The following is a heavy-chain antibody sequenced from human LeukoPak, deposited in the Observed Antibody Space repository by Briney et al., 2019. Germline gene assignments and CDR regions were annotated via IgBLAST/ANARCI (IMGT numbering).Heavy chain of an antibody. D-gene: IGHD6-19*01. J-gene: IGHJ4*02. Sequence: WIRQPPGKGLEWVSAISGSGGSTYYADSVKGRFTISRDNSKNTLYLQMNSLRAEDTAVYYCAKARQWLVFNPFDYWGQGTLVTVSS. CDR3: AKARQWLVFNPFDY. V-gene: IGHV3-23*01. CDR2: ISGSGGST.